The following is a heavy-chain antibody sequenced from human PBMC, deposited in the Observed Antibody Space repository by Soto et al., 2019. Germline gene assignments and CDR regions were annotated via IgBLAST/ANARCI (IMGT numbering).Heavy chain of an antibody. CDR1: GGSISNYF. V-gene: IGHV4-59*01. Sequence: QVQLQESGPGLVKPSETLSLTCTVSGGSISNYFWSWIRQPPGKGLEWIGYISYSGDTNYNPSLKSRATISVDTSKNQFSLKLSSVTAADTAVYYCARVPAGIIVAPQFDCWGQGILVPVSS. CDR2: ISYSGDT. CDR3: ARVPAGIIVAPQFDC. J-gene: IGHJ4*02. D-gene: IGHD6-19*01.